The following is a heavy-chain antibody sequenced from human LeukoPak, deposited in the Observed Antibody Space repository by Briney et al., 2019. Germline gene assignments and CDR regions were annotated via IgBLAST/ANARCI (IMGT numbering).Heavy chain of an antibody. CDR3: ARDLTQYSNSSGYYYGMDV. Sequence: ASVKVSCKASGYTFTTYYMHWVRQAPGQGLEWMGIINPSGGSTSYAQKFQGRVTMTTDTSTSTVYMELSSLRSEDTAVYYCARDLTQYSNSSGYYYGMDVWGQGTTVTVSS. CDR2: INPSGGST. V-gene: IGHV1-46*01. D-gene: IGHD6-6*01. CDR1: GYTFTTYY. J-gene: IGHJ6*02.